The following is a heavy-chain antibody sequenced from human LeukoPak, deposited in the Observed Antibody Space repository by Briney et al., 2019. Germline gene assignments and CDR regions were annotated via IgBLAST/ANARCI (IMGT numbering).Heavy chain of an antibody. D-gene: IGHD1-1*01. V-gene: IGHV1-18*01. CDR1: GYTFADYG. CDR2: ISAYNDNR. J-gene: IGHJ3*01. CDR3: AKANWNDVSVFWRSDSFDV. Sequence: ASVKVSCKASGYTFADYGISWVRQAPGQGLEWMGWISAYNDNRKYALKFQGRVSMTTDTSTNTAYMEVRSLRSDDTAVYYCAKANWNDVSVFWRSDSFDVWGQGTMVTVSS.